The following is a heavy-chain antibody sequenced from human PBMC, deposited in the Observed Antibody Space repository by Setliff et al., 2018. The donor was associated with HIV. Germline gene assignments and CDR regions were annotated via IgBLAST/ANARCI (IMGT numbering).Heavy chain of an antibody. CDR2: INAGNGDT. CDR1: GDTFTTYA. J-gene: IGHJ6*02. CDR3: ARDHTYYGMDV. V-gene: IGHV1-3*01. Sequence: ASVKVSCKASGDTFTTYALHWVRQAPGQRLEWMGWINAGNGDTKSSQKFQGRVTITRDTSASTAYMELSSLRSEDTAVYYCARDHTYYGMDVWGQGTTVTVSS.